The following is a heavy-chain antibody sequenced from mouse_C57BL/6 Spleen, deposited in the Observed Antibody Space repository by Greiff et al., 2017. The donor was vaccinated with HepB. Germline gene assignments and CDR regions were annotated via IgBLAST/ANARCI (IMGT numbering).Heavy chain of an antibody. J-gene: IGHJ4*01. CDR1: GYSITSGYY. D-gene: IGHD2-5*01. Sequence: EVHLVESGPGLVKPSQSLSLTCSVTGYSITSGYYWNWIRQFPGNKLEWMGYISYDGSNNYNPSLKNRISITRDTSKNQFFLKLNSVTTEDTATYYCARGSNYYYAMDYWGQGTSVTVSS. V-gene: IGHV3-6*01. CDR2: ISYDGSN. CDR3: ARGSNYYYAMDY.